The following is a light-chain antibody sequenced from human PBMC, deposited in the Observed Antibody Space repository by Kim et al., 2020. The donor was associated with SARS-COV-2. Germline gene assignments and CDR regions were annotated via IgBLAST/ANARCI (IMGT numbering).Light chain of an antibody. Sequence: EIVMTQSPATLSVSPVERATLSCTASQSVNSNLAWYQQKPGQAPTLLIYGASSRATGTPARFSGSGSGTEFTLTISSLQAEDFALYYCQQYNNWPPITFGQGTRLEIK. V-gene: IGKV3-15*01. CDR3: QQYNNWPPIT. CDR2: GAS. CDR1: QSVNSN. J-gene: IGKJ5*01.